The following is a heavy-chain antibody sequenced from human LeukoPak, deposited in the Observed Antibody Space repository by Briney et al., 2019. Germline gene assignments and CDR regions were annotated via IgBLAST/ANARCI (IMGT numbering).Heavy chain of an antibody. CDR3: AREYCSSTSCDHYFDY. J-gene: IGHJ4*02. CDR2: INPNNGGT. V-gene: IGHV1-2*06. D-gene: IGHD2-2*01. Sequence: ASVKVSCKAFGYTFTGYYMHWVRQATGQGLEWMGRINPNNGGTNYAQEFQGRVTMTRDTSISTAYMELSRLRSDDTAVYYCAREYCSSTSCDHYFDYWGQGTLVTVSS. CDR1: GYTFTGYY.